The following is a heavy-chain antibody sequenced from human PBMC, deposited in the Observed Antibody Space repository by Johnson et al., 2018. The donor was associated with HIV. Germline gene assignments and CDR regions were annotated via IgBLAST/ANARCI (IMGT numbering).Heavy chain of an antibody. CDR2: IHSGDKT. CDR1: GFTVSSHY. Sequence: VQLVESGGGLIQPGGSLRLSCAASGFTVSSHYMSWVRQAPGKGLEWVSVIHSGDKTYYADSVKGRFTISRDNSENTVYLQMNSLRAEDTALYYCAKDMDRYYDFDAFDIWGQGTMVTVSS. CDR3: AKDMDRYYDFDAFDI. J-gene: IGHJ3*02. D-gene: IGHD3-3*01. V-gene: IGHV3-53*01.